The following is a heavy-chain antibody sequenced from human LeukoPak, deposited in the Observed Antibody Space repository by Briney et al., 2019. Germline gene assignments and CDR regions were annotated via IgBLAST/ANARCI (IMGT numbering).Heavy chain of an antibody. CDR2: ISSSSSTI. CDR3: ARDLLSSSSFADY. D-gene: IGHD6-6*01. J-gene: IGHJ4*02. CDR1: GFTFSSYS. Sequence: GGSLRLSCAASGFTFSSYSMNWVRQAPGKGLEWVSYISSSSSTIYYADSVKGRFTISRDNAKNSLYLQMNSLRAEDTAVYYCARDLLSSSSFADYWGQGTLVTVSS. V-gene: IGHV3-48*01.